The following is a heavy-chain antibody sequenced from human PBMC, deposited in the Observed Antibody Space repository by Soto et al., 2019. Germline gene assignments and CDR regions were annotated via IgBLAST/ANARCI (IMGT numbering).Heavy chain of an antibody. J-gene: IGHJ4*02. V-gene: IGHV1-58*01. CDR3: AALPEYCGGDCYLQY. CDR2: IVVGSGNT. Sequence: QMQLVQSGPEVKKPGTSVKVSCKASGFTFTSSAVQWVRQARGQRLEWIGWIVVGSGNTNYAQKFQERVTITRDMSTSTAYMELSSLRSEDTAVYYCAALPEYCGGDCYLQYWGQGTLVTVSS. D-gene: IGHD2-21*02. CDR1: GFTFTSSA.